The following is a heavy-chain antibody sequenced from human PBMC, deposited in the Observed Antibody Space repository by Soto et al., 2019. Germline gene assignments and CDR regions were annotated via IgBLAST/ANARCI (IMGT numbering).Heavy chain of an antibody. J-gene: IGHJ3*02. CDR1: GGSISSYY. CDR2: IYYSGST. Sequence: KPSETLSLTCTVSGGSISSYYWSWIRQPPGKGLEWIGYIYYSGSTNYNPSLKSRVTISVDTSKNQFSLKLSSVTAADTAVYYCARLGSVSAFDIWGQGTTVTVSS. D-gene: IGHD1-26*01. CDR3: ARLGSVSAFDI. V-gene: IGHV4-59*08.